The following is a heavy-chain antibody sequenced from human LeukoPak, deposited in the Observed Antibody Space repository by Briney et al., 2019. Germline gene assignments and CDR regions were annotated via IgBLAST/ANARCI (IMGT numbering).Heavy chain of an antibody. V-gene: IGHV3-11*01. Sequence: GGSLRLSCAASGFTFSDYYMSWIRQAPGKGLEWVSYISSSGSTIYYADSVKGRFTISRDNAKNSLYLQMNSLRAEDTAVYYCAGGAEMATIYYFDYWGQGTLVTVSS. CDR2: ISSSGSTI. J-gene: IGHJ4*02. D-gene: IGHD5-24*01. CDR1: GFTFSDYY. CDR3: AGGAEMATIYYFDY.